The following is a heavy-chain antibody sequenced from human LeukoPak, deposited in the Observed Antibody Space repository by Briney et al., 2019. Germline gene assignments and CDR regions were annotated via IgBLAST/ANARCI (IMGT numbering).Heavy chain of an antibody. V-gene: IGHV4-39*01. CDR2: IYDSRSP. D-gene: IGHD3-10*01. CDR3: ARPYHYDSGSRGTALDL. J-gene: IGHJ3*01. CDR1: GGSISSSSYY. Sequence: SETLSLTCTVSGGSISSSSYYWGWIRQPPGKGLEWIGSIYDSRSPYYNPSLKSRLTISVDTSKNQFSLKLSSVTAADTAIYYCARPYHYDSGSRGTALDLWGHGTMVTVSS.